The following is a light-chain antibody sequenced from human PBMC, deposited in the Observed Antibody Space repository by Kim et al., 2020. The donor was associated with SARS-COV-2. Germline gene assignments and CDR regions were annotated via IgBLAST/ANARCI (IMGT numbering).Light chain of an antibody. Sequence: SVTPKEQVTFTCRPSQSIGNRLHWYQQKPDQSPRLLIRYASQSITGVPPRFSGSGSGTEFTLTINSLEAEDAATYYCQQSGAFLTFGGGTKVDIK. CDR3: QQSGAFLT. V-gene: IGKV6-21*02. CDR1: QSIGNR. CDR2: YAS. J-gene: IGKJ4*01.